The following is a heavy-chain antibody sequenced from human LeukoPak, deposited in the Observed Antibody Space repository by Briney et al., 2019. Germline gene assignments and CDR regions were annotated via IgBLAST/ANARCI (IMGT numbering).Heavy chain of an antibody. CDR2: ISGSGGST. CDR1: GFTFSSYA. J-gene: IGHJ4*02. Sequence: PGGSLRLSCAASGFTFSSYAMSWVRQAPGKGLEWVSAISGSGGSTYYADSVKGRFTISRDNSKNTLYLQMNSLRAEDTAVYYCAEGYSSSPRTLFDYWGQGTLVTVSS. V-gene: IGHV3-23*01. CDR3: AEGYSSSPRTLFDY. D-gene: IGHD6-6*01.